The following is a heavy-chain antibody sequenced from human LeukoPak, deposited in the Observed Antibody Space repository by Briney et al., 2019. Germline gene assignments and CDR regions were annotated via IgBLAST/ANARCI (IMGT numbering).Heavy chain of an antibody. J-gene: IGHJ4*02. CDR3: AKDQGYCSGGSCYLQYYFDY. V-gene: IGHV3-23*01. D-gene: IGHD2-15*01. Sequence: GGSLRLSCAASGFTFSSYAMSWVRQAPGKGLEWVSAISGSGGSTYYADSVKGRFTISRDNSKNTLYLQMNSLRAEDTAVYYCAKDQGYCSGGSCYLQYYFDYWGQGTLVTVPS. CDR2: ISGSGGST. CDR1: GFTFSSYA.